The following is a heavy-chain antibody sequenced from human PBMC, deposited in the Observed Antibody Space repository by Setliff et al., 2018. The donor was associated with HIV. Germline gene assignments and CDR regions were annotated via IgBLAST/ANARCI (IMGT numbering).Heavy chain of an antibody. CDR3: ARGYYDFWSGYYTGSLDY. CDR2: VSQSGST. Sequence: PSETLSLTCSVSGVSINRTDHYWGWIRQSPGKRLEWIGSVSQSGSTYYNPSLKSRITISVDRSKNLFSLKLSSVTAADTAVYYCARGYYDFWSGYYTGSLDYWGQGTLVTVSS. V-gene: IGHV4-39*07. D-gene: IGHD3-3*01. J-gene: IGHJ4*02. CDR1: GVSINRTDHY.